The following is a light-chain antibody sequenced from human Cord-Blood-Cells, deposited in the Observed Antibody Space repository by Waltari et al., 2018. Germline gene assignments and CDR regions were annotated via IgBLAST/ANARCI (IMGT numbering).Light chain of an antibody. V-gene: IGLV2-14*01. CDR2: DVS. CDR3: SSYTSSSTWV. CDR1: SSDVGGYNY. Sequence: SALPHPASLSASPGPSTTISCAATSSDVGGYNYSSWYQQHPGKAPKLMSYDVSKRPSGVSNRFSGSKSGNTASLTISGLQAEDEADYYCSSYTSSSTWVFGGGTKLTVL. J-gene: IGLJ2*01.